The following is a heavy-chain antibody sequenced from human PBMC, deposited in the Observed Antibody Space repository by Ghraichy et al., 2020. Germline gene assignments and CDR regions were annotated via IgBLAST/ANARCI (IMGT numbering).Heavy chain of an antibody. CDR3: ATYYYDSSGYLGVDAFDI. CDR1: GGSISSYY. D-gene: IGHD3-22*01. V-gene: IGHV4-59*08. J-gene: IGHJ3*02. CDR2: IYNSGST. Sequence: SQTLLTCTVSGGSISSYYWSWIRQPPGKGLEWIGYIYNSGSTNYNPSLKSRVTMSVETSKNQFSLKLSSVTAADTAVYYCATYYYDSSGYLGVDAFDIWGQGTMVTVSS.